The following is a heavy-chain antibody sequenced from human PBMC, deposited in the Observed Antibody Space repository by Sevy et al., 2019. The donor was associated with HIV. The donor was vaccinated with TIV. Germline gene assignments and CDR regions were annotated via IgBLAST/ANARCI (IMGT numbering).Heavy chain of an antibody. Sequence: SETLSVTCTVSGGSISSYYWSWIRQPPGKRLEWIGYIYYSGSTNYNPSLKSRVTISVDTSKNQFSLKLRSVTAADTAVYYCARESYDILPGSRGMDVWGQGTTVTVSS. V-gene: IGHV4-59*01. D-gene: IGHD3-9*01. CDR3: ARESYDILPGSRGMDV. J-gene: IGHJ6*02. CDR1: GGSISSYY. CDR2: IYYSGST.